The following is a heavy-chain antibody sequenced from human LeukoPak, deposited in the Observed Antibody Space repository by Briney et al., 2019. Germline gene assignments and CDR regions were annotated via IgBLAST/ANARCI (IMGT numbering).Heavy chain of an antibody. V-gene: IGHV4-38-2*01. Sequence: SETLSLTCAVSGYSISSGYYWGWIRQPPGKGLEWIGSIYHRGSTYYNPSLKSRVTISVDTSKNQFSLKLSSVTAADTAVYYCARYGGPFDYWGQGTLVTVSS. CDR2: IYHRGST. CDR3: ARYGGPFDY. J-gene: IGHJ4*02. CDR1: GYSISSGYY. D-gene: IGHD4/OR15-4a*01.